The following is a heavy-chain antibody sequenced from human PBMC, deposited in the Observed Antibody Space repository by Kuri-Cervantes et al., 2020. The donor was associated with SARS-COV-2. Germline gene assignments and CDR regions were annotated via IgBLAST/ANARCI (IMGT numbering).Heavy chain of an antibody. V-gene: IGHV3-23*01. Sequence: GESLKISCEASGFILGSYGMTWVRQAPGKGLQWVSSISAGGGRTDYADSVKGRFTISRDNSKKMVFLQMDKLRDEDAALYYCARVVAAAGRLWFDPWGRGTPVTVSS. CDR1: GFILGSYG. J-gene: IGHJ5*02. D-gene: IGHD2-15*01. CDR2: ISAGGGRT. CDR3: ARVVAAAGRLWFDP.